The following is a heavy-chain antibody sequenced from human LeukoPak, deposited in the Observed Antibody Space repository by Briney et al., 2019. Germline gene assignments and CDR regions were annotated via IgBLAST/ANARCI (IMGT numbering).Heavy chain of an antibody. CDR2: IYYSGST. CDR1: GGSISSYY. D-gene: IGHD3-16*01. CDR3: ARELGGRTLVDWYFDL. J-gene: IGHJ2*01. V-gene: IGHV4-59*01. Sequence: PSETLSLTCTVSGGSISSYYWSWIRQPPGKGLEWIGYIYYSGSTNYNPSLKSRVTISVDTSKNQFSLKLSSVTAADTAVYYCARELGGRTLVDWYFDLWGRGTLVTVSS.